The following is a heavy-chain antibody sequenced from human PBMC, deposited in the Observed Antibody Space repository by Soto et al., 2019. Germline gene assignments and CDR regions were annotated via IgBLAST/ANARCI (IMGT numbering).Heavy chain of an antibody. CDR2: IYYSGST. D-gene: IGHD3-3*01. J-gene: IGHJ6*02. V-gene: IGHV4-39*07. Sequence: SETLSLTCTVSGGSISSSSYYWGWIRQPPGKGLEWIGSIYYSGSTYYNPSLKSRVTISVDTSKNQFSLKLKSVTAADTAVYYCARGEWFVRGYGMDVWGRGTTVTVSS. CDR3: ARGEWFVRGYGMDV. CDR1: GGSISSSSYY.